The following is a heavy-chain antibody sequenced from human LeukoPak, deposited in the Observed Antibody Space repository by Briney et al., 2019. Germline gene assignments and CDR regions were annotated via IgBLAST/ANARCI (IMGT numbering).Heavy chain of an antibody. CDR1: GFNFSTYW. D-gene: IGHD5-12*01. CDR3: AREGRVSGYDFDS. V-gene: IGHV3-7*01. CDR2: INLDGSEE. J-gene: IGHJ4*02. Sequence: GGTLRLSCAASGFNFSTYWMTWVRQAPGKGLEWVANINLDGSEEHYVDSSLKGRFTISRDNAKNTLYLQMNSLGVEDTAVYYCAREGRVSGYDFDSWGQGTLVTVSS.